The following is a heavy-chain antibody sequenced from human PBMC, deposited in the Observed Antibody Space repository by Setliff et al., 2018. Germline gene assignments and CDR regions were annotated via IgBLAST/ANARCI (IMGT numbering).Heavy chain of an antibody. CDR2: INTNTGNP. J-gene: IGHJ6*03. D-gene: IGHD5-12*01. V-gene: IGHV7-4-1*02. CDR1: GYTFTTYA. CDR3: ARASRYGTIKYRGDYYMDV. Sequence: ASVKVSCKASGYTFTTYAITWMRQAPGQGLEYMGWINTNTGNPSYAQGFTGRFVFSLDTSVSTAYLQISSLKADDTAVYYCARASRYGTIKYRGDYYMDVWGKGTTVTVS.